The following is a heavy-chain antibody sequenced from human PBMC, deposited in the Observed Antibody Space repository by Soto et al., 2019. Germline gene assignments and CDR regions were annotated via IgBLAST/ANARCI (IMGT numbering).Heavy chain of an antibody. CDR3: ARVGSYYDILTGYPRLDY. Sequence: QVQLVQSGAEVKKPGASVKVSCKASGYTFTSYGISWVRQATGQGLEWMGWINTYNGNTNYAQKLQGRVTMTTDTSTSTAYMELRSLRSDDTAVYYCARVGSYYDILTGYPRLDYWGQGTLVTVSS. CDR1: GYTFTSYG. V-gene: IGHV1-18*01. J-gene: IGHJ4*02. CDR2: INTYNGNT. D-gene: IGHD3-9*01.